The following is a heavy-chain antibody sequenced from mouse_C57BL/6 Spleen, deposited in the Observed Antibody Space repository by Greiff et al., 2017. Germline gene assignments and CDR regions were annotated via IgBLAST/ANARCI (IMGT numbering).Heavy chain of an antibody. CDR1: GYTFTSYW. D-gene: IGHD3-2*02. V-gene: IGHV1-69*01. Sequence: VQLQQPGAELVMPGASVKLSCKASGYTFTSYWMHWVKQRPGQGLEWIGEIDPSDSYTNYNQKFKGKSTLTVDKSSSTAYMQLSSLTSEDSAVYYCARSGSSGYDARDYWGQGTSVTVSS. CDR2: IDPSDSYT. CDR3: ARSGSSGYDARDY. J-gene: IGHJ4*01.